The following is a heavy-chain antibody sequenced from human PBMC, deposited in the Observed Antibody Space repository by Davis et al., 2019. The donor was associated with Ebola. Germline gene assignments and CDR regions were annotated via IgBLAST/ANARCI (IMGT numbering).Heavy chain of an antibody. D-gene: IGHD2-15*01. J-gene: IGHJ6*02. CDR2: IKQDGSEK. V-gene: IGHV3-7*03. CDR3: ARAGYCNGDSCVGGGMDV. CDR1: EFTFSSYW. Sequence: GESLKISCAASEFTFSSYWMTWVRQAPGKGLEWVANIKQDGSEKYYVDSVKGRFTISRDTSKNTLYLQMNSLRVEDTAVYYCARAGYCNGDSCVGGGMDVWGQGTTVTVSS.